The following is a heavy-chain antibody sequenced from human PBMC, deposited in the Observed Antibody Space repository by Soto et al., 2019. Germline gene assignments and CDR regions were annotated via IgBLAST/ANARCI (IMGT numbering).Heavy chain of an antibody. CDR2: IYWNGNE. Sequence: QITLRESGPSLVKPTQTLTLTCTFSGFSFSTSGVGVGWFRQPPGQALQWLALIYWNGNERYSPSLLNRLTVTKDTSRSQVFLTLTSVDPVDTATYYCAHELSGYYYVMDVWGQGTNVTVSS. CDR1: GFSFSTSGVG. V-gene: IGHV2-5*01. D-gene: IGHD3-10*02. CDR3: AHELSGYYYVMDV. J-gene: IGHJ6*02.